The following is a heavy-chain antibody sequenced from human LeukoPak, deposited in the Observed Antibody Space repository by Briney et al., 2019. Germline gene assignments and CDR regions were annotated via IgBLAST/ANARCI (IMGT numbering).Heavy chain of an antibody. V-gene: IGHV1-69*06. CDR2: IIPIFGTA. J-gene: IGHJ4*02. D-gene: IGHD6-6*01. CDR3: ARHVGEVRQLARGPFDY. CDR1: GGTFSSYA. Sequence: ASVKVSCKASGGTFSSYAISWVRQAPGQGREWMGGIIPIFGTANYAQKFQGRVTITADKSTSTAYMELSSLRSEDTAVYYCARHVGEVRQLARGPFDYWGQGTLVTVSS.